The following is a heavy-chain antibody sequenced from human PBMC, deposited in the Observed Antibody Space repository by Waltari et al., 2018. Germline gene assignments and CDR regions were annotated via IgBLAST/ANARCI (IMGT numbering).Heavy chain of an antibody. Sequence: QVPLAQSGAQVKKPGASVKGPCKASGYPFTHYGIRWGRQAPGQGLEWMGWIRGNNGHTNHAQKVQGRLIMTEDTSATTVYMELTDLTSDDTAVYYWARERHRLMEEGYLMALDPWGQGTLVTVSS. CDR2: IRGNNGHT. V-gene: IGHV1-18*01. J-gene: IGHJ5*02. CDR1: GYPFTHYG. D-gene: IGHD3-3*01. CDR3: ARERHRLMEEGYLMALDP.